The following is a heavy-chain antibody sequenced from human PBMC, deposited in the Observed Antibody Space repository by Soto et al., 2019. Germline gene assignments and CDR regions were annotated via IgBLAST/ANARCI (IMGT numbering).Heavy chain of an antibody. CDR1: GFTFSSYA. CDR2: ISGSGGST. V-gene: IGHV3-23*01. D-gene: IGHD3-10*01. J-gene: IGHJ6*01. Sequence: GGSLRLSCAASGFTFSSYAMCWVRQAPGKGLEWVSAISGSGGSTYYADSVKGRFTISRDNSKNTLYLQMNSLRAEDTAVYYCAKFGFTMVRGVIIDPQYYYYGTDVCGHGTTATLS. CDR3: AKFGFTMVRGVIIDPQYYYYGTDV.